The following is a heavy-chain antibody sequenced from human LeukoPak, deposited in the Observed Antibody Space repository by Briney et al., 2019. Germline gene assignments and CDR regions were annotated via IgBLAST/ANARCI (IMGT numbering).Heavy chain of an antibody. CDR2: IYYSGST. V-gene: IGHV4-59*06. J-gene: IGHJ6*04. CDR1: GGSISSYY. D-gene: IGHD3-10*01. CDR3: ARNALWFGEFAYGMDV. Sequence: PSETLSLTCTVSGGSISSYYWSWIRQPPGKGLEWIGYIYYSGSTYYNPSLKSRVTISVDTSKNQFSLKLSSVTAADTAVYYCARNALWFGEFAYGMDVWGKGTTVTVSS.